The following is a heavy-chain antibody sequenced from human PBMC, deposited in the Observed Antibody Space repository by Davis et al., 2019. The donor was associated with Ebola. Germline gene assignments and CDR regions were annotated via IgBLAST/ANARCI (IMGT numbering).Heavy chain of an antibody. D-gene: IGHD3-22*01. CDR3: TRGERYYDGSGPFVGEGAYYMDV. Sequence: PGGSLRLSCAASEFTFTTYWMTWVRQAPGKGLEWVANINEDGSYKYYVDSVKGRFTISRDNSKNSLYLQMNNLRTEDTALYYCTRGERYYDGSGPFVGEGAYYMDVWGKGTTVTVSS. CDR2: INEDGSYK. CDR1: EFTFTTYW. J-gene: IGHJ6*03. V-gene: IGHV3-7*03.